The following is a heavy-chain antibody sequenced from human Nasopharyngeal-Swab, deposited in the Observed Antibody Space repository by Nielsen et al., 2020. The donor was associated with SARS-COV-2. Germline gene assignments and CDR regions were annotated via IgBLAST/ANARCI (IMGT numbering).Heavy chain of an antibody. Sequence: ASVKVSCKASGYTFTSYGISWVRQAPGQGLEWMGWISAYNGNTNYAQKLQGRVTMTTDTSTSTAYTELRSLRSDDTAVYYCASWDGFSLYYGMDVWGQGTTVTVSS. CDR3: ASWDGFSLYYGMDV. J-gene: IGHJ6*02. CDR1: GYTFTSYG. D-gene: IGHD3-3*01. CDR2: ISAYNGNT. V-gene: IGHV1-18*01.